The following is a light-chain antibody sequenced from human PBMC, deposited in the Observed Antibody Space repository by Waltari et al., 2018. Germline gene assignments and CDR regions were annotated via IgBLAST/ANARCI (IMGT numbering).Light chain of an antibody. CDR3: QQYDDWPAT. CDR2: KGA. J-gene: IGKJ1*01. CDR1: QSSSTN. Sequence: ERVMTQSPDILSVSPGETVTLSCRASQSSSTNVAWYHHKPGRAPRLLIYKGATRDTGIPATFSGSGSGTEFTLTISSLQPEDFAVYFCQQYDDWPATFGQGTKVEI. V-gene: IGKV3-15*01.